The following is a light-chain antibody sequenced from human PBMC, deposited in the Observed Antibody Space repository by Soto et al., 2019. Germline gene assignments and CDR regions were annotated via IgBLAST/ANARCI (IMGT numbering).Light chain of an antibody. CDR1: SSDVGGSNY. Sequence: QSARTQPASVSGSPGQSITISCTGTSSDVGGSNYVSWYQQHPGKAPKLMIYDVHNRPSGISNRFSGSKSGNTASLTISGLQAEDEADYYCSSYRSGSTLVFGGGTKLTVL. V-gene: IGLV2-14*01. J-gene: IGLJ2*01. CDR2: DVH. CDR3: SSYRSGSTLV.